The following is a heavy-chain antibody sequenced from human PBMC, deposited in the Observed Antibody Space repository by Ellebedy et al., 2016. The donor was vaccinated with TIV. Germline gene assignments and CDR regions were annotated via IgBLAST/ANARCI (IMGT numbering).Heavy chain of an antibody. CDR1: AYTFTSYG. J-gene: IGHJ4*02. CDR3: ARHHVEAPAALLYFDY. Sequence: AASVKVSCKASAYTFTSYGISWVRQAPGQGLEWMGWISAYNGNTKYAQKLQGRVTMTTDTSTNTAYMELRRLRSDDTAVYYCARHHVEAPAALLYFDYWGQGALVAVSS. D-gene: IGHD2-2*01. V-gene: IGHV1-18*01. CDR2: ISAYNGNT.